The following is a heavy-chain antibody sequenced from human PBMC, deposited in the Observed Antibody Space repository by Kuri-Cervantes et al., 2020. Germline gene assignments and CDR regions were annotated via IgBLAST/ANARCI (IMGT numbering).Heavy chain of an antibody. CDR3: ARAIDGYIDC. Sequence: ETLSLTCAASGFTFSSYDMHWVRQATGKGLEWVSAIGTAGDTYYPGSVKGRFTISRENAKNSLYLQMNSLRAGDTAVYYCARAIDGYIDCWGQGTLVTVSS. J-gene: IGHJ4*02. D-gene: IGHD5-24*01. CDR2: IGTAGDT. V-gene: IGHV3-13*01. CDR1: GFTFSSYD.